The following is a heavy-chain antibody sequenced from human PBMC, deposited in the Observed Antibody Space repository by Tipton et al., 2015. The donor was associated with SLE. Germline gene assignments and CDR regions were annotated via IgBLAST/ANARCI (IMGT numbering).Heavy chain of an antibody. CDR1: DKSFTGFY. D-gene: IGHD3-3*01. CDR3: ARSAYDDFWSGHSALDI. V-gene: IGHV4-34*10. J-gene: IGHJ3*02. Sequence: TLFLTCAVSDKSFTGFYWTWIRQPPGKGLEWIGQINHSGSTNYNPSLKSRVTMSIDTSKRQFSLRLNSVTAADTAVYYCARSAYDDFWSGHSALDIWGQGTMVTVSS. CDR2: INHSGST.